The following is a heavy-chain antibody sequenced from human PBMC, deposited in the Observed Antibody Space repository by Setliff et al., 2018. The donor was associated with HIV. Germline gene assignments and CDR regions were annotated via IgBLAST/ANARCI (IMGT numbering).Heavy chain of an antibody. D-gene: IGHD6-13*01. CDR2: IGSAGDT. CDR3: VRGGRRMAAAGTPYFYFCYMDV. J-gene: IGHJ6*03. Sequence: GSLRLSCAASGFTFSAYDMHWVRQRPGKSLEWVSAIGSAGDTYYPDSVKGRFTISRKNAKNSLYLQMTTLTDGDTAVYYCVRGGRRMAAAGTPYFYFCYMDVWGKGTTVTVSS. V-gene: IGHV3-13*01. CDR1: GFTFSAYD.